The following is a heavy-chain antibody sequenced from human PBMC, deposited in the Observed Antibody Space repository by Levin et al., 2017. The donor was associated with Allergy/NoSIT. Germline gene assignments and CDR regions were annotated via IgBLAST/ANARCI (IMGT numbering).Heavy chain of an antibody. D-gene: IGHD6-19*01. V-gene: IGHV3-30*18. CDR2: ISYDGSNK. CDR1: GFTFSSYG. J-gene: IGHJ3*02. Sequence: GGSLRLSCAASGFTFSSYGMHWVRQAPGKGLEWVAVISYDGSNKYYADSVKGRFTISRDNSKNTLYLQMNSLRAEDTAVYYCAKQWLVGGVAFDIWGQGTMVTVSS. CDR3: AKQWLVGGVAFDI.